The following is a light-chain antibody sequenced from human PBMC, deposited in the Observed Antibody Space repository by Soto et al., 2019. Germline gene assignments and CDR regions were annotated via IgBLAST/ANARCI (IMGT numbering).Light chain of an antibody. J-gene: IGKJ1*01. CDR2: DAS. CDR1: PSVSSY. V-gene: IGKV3-11*01. Sequence: EIVLAQSPSTLSLSPGARATLSCRASPSVSSYLAWYQETPCQAPRLLIYDASNRATGIPARFSGIGSGTDFPLTIRRLAPEDFAVDDCQQRSNWPTFGQGTKVDIK. CDR3: QQRSNWPT.